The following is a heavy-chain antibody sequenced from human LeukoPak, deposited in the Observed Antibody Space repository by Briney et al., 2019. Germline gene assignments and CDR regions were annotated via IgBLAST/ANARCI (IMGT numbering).Heavy chain of an antibody. D-gene: IGHD3-16*01. CDR1: GGSFSGYY. J-gene: IGHJ5*02. V-gene: IGHV4-34*01. CDR2: INHSGST. Sequence: SETLSLTCAVYGGSFSGYYWSWIRQPPGQGLEWIGEINHSGSTNYNPSLKSRVTISVDTSKNQFSLKLSSVTAADTAVYYCAKDGGFVSYYDYVWGSYLPNWFDPWGQGTLVTVSS. CDR3: AKDGGFVSYYDYVWGSYLPNWFDP.